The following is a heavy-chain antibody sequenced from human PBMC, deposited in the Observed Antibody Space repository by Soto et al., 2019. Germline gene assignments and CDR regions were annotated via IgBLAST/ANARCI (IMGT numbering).Heavy chain of an antibody. Sequence: GASVKVSCKASGGTFSSYTISWVRQAPGQGLEWMGRIIPILGIANYAQKFQGRVTITADKSTSTAYMELSSLRSEDTAVYYCARGGGYAEGSNWLDPWGQGTLVTLSS. CDR2: IIPILGIA. J-gene: IGHJ5*01. CDR3: ARGGGYAEGSNWLDP. V-gene: IGHV1-69*02. D-gene: IGHD5-12*01. CDR1: GGTFSSYT.